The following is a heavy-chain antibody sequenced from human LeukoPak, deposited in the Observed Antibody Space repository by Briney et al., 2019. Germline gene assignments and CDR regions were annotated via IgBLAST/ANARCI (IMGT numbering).Heavy chain of an antibody. CDR1: GFSFSDYY. Sequence: GGSLRLSCVASGFSFSDYYMSWIRHAPGKGREWVSYISSSSDYTNYADSVKGRFTISRDNSKDSLYLQMNSLRAEDTAVYDCARGHYESSWWFDPWGQGTLVSVSS. J-gene: IGHJ5*02. D-gene: IGHD3-22*01. V-gene: IGHV3-11*06. CDR2: ISSSSDYT. CDR3: ARGHYESSWWFDP.